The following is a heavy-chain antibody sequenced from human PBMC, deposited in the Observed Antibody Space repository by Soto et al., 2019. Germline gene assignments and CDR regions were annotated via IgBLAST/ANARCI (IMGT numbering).Heavy chain of an antibody. CDR3: ARDLRYGNYYYYGMDV. Sequence: EVQLVESGGGLVKPGGSLRLSCAASGFTFSSYSMNWVRQAPGKGLEWVSSISSSSSYIYYADSVKGRFTISRDNAKNSLYLQMNSLRAEGTAVYYCARDLRYGNYYYYGMDVWGQGTTVTVSS. D-gene: IGHD4-17*01. J-gene: IGHJ6*02. CDR2: ISSSSSYI. V-gene: IGHV3-21*01. CDR1: GFTFSSYS.